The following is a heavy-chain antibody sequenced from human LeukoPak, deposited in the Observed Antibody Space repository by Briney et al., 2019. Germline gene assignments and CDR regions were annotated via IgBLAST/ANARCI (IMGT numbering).Heavy chain of an antibody. Sequence: GGSLRLSCAAPGFTFSSYWMHWVRQAPGKGLEWVSGISWNSGSIGYADSVKGRFTISRDNAKNSLYLQMNSLRAEDTALYYCAKDIGSGYDWGAFDYWGQGTLVTVSS. CDR3: AKDIGSGYDWGAFDY. CDR2: ISWNSGSI. CDR1: GFTFSSYW. D-gene: IGHD5-12*01. V-gene: IGHV3-9*01. J-gene: IGHJ4*02.